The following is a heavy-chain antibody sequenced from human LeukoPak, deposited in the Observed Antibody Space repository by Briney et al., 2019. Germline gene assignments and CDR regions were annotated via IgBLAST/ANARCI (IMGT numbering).Heavy chain of an antibody. Sequence: GGSLRLSCAASGFTFITYSMNWVRQAPGKGLEWVSSISGSSSYMYYADSVKGRFTISRDNAKNSLYLQMNSLRAKDTAVYYCARAYDSSGPDYWGQGTLVTVSS. J-gene: IGHJ4*02. CDR2: ISGSSSYM. V-gene: IGHV3-21*01. CDR3: ARAYDSSGPDY. CDR1: GFTFITYS. D-gene: IGHD3-22*01.